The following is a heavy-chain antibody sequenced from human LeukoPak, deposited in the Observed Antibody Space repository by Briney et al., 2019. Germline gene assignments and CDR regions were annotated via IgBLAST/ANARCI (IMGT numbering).Heavy chain of an antibody. Sequence: GGSLRLSCAASGFTFSSYAMSWVRQAPGKGLEWVSAISGSGGSTYYADSVKGRFTISRDNSKNTLYLQMNSLRAEDTAVYYCAKGPLSDYNHKGYYYYYMDVWGKGTTVTVSS. V-gene: IGHV3-23*01. J-gene: IGHJ6*03. CDR1: GFTFSSYA. D-gene: IGHD4-11*01. CDR2: ISGSGGST. CDR3: AKGPLSDYNHKGYYYYYMDV.